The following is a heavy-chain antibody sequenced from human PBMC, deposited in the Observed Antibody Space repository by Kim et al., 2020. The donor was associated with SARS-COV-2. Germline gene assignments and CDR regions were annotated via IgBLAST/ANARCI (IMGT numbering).Heavy chain of an antibody. D-gene: IGHD2-2*03. J-gene: IGHJ6*02. CDR2: ISYDGSNK. CDR3: ARDMGIGELYYYYGMDV. CDR1: GFTFSSYA. V-gene: IGHV3-30*04. Sequence: GGSLRLSCAASGFTFSSYAMHWVRQAPGKGLEWVAVISYDGSNKYYADSVKGRFTISRDNSKNTLYLQMNSLRAEDTAVYYCARDMGIGELYYYYGMDVWGQGTTVTVSS.